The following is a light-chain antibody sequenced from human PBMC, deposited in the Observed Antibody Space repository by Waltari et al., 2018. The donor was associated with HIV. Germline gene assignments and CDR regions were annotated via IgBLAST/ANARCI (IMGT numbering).Light chain of an antibody. J-gene: IGLJ2*01. CDR2: EDS. Sequence: FVLTQPHSVSESPGKTVTISCTLNRGNSATNYVQWQQQRPRSSPATVLYEDSQSPSGVPVRFSCSINISSNSAALTISGLETDDEAAYYCQSYDNNDVIFGGGTRLTVL. V-gene: IGLV6-57*01. CDR1: RGNSATNY. CDR3: QSYDNNDVI.